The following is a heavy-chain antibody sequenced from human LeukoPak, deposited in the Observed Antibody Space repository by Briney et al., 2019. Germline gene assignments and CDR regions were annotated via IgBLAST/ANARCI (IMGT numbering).Heavy chain of an antibody. CDR3: ARTSIAARRANAFDV. V-gene: IGHV4-59*01. D-gene: IGHD6-6*01. CDR1: GGSISSYY. J-gene: IGHJ3*01. Sequence: SETLSLTCTVSGGSISSYYWSWIRQPPGKGPEWIGYIYYSGSTNYNPSLKSRVTISVDTSKNQFSLKLSSVTAADTAVYYCARTSIAARRANAFDVWGQGTMVTVSS. CDR2: IYYSGST.